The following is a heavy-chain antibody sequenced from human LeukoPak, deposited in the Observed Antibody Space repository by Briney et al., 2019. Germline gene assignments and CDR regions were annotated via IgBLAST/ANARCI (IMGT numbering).Heavy chain of an antibody. V-gene: IGHV3-74*01. CDR2: IYSDGSST. CDR3: ARGASGYRNFDY. D-gene: IGHD5-12*01. CDR1: GFSFNTYW. Sequence: PGGSLRLSSAASGFSFNTYWMHWVRQAPGKGLVWVSRIYSDGSSTYYADSVKGRFTCSRDNAKNTVYLQMNSLRAEDTAVYYCARGASGYRNFDYWGQGTLVTVSS. J-gene: IGHJ4*02.